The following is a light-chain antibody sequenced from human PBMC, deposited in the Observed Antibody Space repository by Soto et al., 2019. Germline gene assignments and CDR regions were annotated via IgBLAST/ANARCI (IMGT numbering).Light chain of an antibody. J-gene: IGKJ1*01. CDR1: QTISSW. CDR2: KAS. V-gene: IGKV1-5*03. Sequence: DIQMTQSPSTLSGSVGDRVTITCRASQTISSWLAWYQQKPGKAPKLLIYKASTFNSGVPSRFSGSGSGTEFTLTIISMQADDFATDYCQHYHSYSEAFGQGTKVELK. CDR3: QHYHSYSEA.